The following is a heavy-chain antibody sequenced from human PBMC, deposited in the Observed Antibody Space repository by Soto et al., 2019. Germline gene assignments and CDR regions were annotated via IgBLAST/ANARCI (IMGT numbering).Heavy chain of an antibody. V-gene: IGHV5-51*01. CDR3: ARAMVRGVIPPNYYYYGMDV. CDR2: IYPGDSDT. J-gene: IGHJ6*02. CDR1: GYSFTSYW. D-gene: IGHD3-10*01. Sequence: GESLKISCKGSGYSFTSYWIGWVRQMPGKGLEWMGIIYPGDSDTRYSPSFQGQVTISADKSISTAYLQWSSLRSEDTAVYYCARAMVRGVIPPNYYYYGMDVWGQGTTVTVSS.